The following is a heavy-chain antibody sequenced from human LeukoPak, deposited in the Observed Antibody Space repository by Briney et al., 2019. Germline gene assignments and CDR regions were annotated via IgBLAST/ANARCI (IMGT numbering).Heavy chain of an antibody. J-gene: IGHJ6*03. Sequence: ASVKVSCKASGYTFTGYYMHWVRQAPGQGLEWMGWINPNSGGTNYAQKFQGRVTTTRDTSISTAYMELTRLRSDDTAVYYCARRKRIAAAGSSTYYYYYYMDVWGKGTTVTISS. CDR3: ARRKRIAAAGSSTYYYYYYMDV. D-gene: IGHD6-13*01. CDR1: GYTFTGYY. V-gene: IGHV1-2*02. CDR2: INPNSGGT.